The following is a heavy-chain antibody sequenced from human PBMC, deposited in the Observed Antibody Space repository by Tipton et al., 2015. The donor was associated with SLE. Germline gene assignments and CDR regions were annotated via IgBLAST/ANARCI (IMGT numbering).Heavy chain of an antibody. J-gene: IGHJ6*03. CDR3: AREGRYPYYYYYMDV. CDR2: IHSSGST. V-gene: IGHV4-61*09. D-gene: IGHD2-2*01. Sequence: TLSLTCTVSSGSISSGSFYWGWIRQPAGKGLEWIGQIHSSGSTSYNPSLKSRVSISVDTSKNQFSLKLSSVTAADTAVYYCAREGRYPYYYYYMDVWGKGTTVTVSS. CDR1: SGSISSGSFY.